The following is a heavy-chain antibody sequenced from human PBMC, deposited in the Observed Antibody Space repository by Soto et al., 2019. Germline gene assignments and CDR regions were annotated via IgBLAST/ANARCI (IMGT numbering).Heavy chain of an antibody. CDR3: ARDLDSYYYYGMDV. CDR2: INPNSGGT. V-gene: IGHV1-2*02. D-gene: IGHD3-9*01. Sequence: ASVKVSCKASGYTFTGYYMHWVRQAPGQGLEWMGWINPNSGGTNYAQKFQGRVTMTRDTSISTAYMELSRLRSDDTAVYYCARDLDSYYYYGMDVWGHGTTVTV. J-gene: IGHJ6*02. CDR1: GYTFTGYY.